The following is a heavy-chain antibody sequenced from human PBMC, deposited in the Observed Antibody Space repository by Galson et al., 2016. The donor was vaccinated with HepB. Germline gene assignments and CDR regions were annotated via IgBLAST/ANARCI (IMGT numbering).Heavy chain of an antibody. D-gene: IGHD3-16*01. J-gene: IGHJ4*02. Sequence: EILSLTCSVSGSSLSNYFWTWVRHPPGKDLEWIGHVDCWVTTSYNTSLVSRVTLSIDMSKNQFSLSLRSLTAADTAVYLCARYDVSGRWLDYWGQGILVTVSS. CDR1: GSSLSNYF. V-gene: IGHV4-59*08. CDR2: VDCWVTT. CDR3: ARYDVSGRWLDY.